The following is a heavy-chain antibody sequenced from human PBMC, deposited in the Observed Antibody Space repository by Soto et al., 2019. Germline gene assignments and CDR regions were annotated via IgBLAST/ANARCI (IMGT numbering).Heavy chain of an antibody. J-gene: IGHJ6*03. CDR2: MNPNSGNT. Sequence: ASVKVSCKASGYTFTSYDINWVRQATGQGLEWMGWMNPNSGNTGYAQKFQGRVTMTGNTSISTAYWELSRLSSEDTAVYYCARGGVDIVATDPYYYYDMDVWGKGTTVTVSS. V-gene: IGHV1-8*01. CDR1: GYTFTSYD. CDR3: ARGGVDIVATDPYYYYDMDV. D-gene: IGHD5-12*01.